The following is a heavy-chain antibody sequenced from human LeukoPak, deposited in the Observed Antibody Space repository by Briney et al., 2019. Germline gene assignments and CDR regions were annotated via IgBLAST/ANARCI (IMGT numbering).Heavy chain of an antibody. CDR1: GFTFSSYW. J-gene: IGHJ6*03. V-gene: IGHV3-7*01. CDR3: AREAYDDFWSGYYNYYYYMDV. CDR2: IKQDGSEK. D-gene: IGHD3-3*01. Sequence: GGSLRLSCAASGFTFSSYWMSRVRQAPGKGLEWVANIKQDGSEKYYVDSVKGRFTISRDNAKNSLYLQMNSLRAEDTAVYYCAREAYDDFWSGYYNYYYYMDVWGKGTTVTVSS.